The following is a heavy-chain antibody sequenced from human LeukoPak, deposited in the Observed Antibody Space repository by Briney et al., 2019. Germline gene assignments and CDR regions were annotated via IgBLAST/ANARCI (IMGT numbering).Heavy chain of an antibody. CDR1: GFTFRTYG. D-gene: IGHD3-16*01. V-gene: IGHV3-33*01. J-gene: IGHJ4*02. Sequence: GGSLRLSCAASGFTFRTYGMHWARQAPGKGLEWVALIWYDGSNENYADSVKGRFTISRDNSKNTLYLQMNSLRAEDTAVYYCARGTSSILGDDYGDYWGQGTLVTVSS. CDR3: ARGTSSILGDDYGDY. CDR2: IWYDGSNE.